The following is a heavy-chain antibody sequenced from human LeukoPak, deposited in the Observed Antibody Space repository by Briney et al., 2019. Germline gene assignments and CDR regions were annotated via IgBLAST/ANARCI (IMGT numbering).Heavy chain of an antibody. CDR1: GYTFTGYY. Sequence: LGASVKVSCKASGYTFTGYYMHWVRQAPGQGLEWMGWINPNSGGTNYAQKFQGRVTMTRDTSISTAYMELSRLRSDDTAVYYCARGVEVVGWLRFPEYYYYYMDVWGKGTTVTVSS. J-gene: IGHJ6*03. CDR3: ARGVEVVGWLRFPEYYYYYMDV. V-gene: IGHV1-2*03. D-gene: IGHD5-12*01. CDR2: INPNSGGT.